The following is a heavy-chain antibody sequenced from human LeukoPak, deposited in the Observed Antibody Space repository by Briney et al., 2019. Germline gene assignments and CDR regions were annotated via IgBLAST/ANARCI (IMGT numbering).Heavy chain of an antibody. D-gene: IGHD2/OR15-2a*01. J-gene: IGHJ4*02. CDR2: ISSSRSYI. V-gene: IGHV3-21*01. CDR3: ARDYQYGYSTNWYHLAQIEY. CDR1: GFTFSNYT. Sequence: GGSLRLSCAASGFTFSNYTMNWVGQAPAKGLEWVSSISSSRSYIFYADPVKERFIVSRDNAKDSLYLQMNSLRAGDTAIYYCARDYQYGYSTNWYHLAQIEYWGEGNLVTVSS.